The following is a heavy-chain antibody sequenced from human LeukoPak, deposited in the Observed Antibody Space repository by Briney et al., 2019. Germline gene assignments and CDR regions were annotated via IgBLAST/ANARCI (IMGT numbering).Heavy chain of an antibody. Sequence: GGSLRLSCAASGFTFSSYGMHWVRQAPGKGLEWVAFIRYDGGNKYYADSVKGRFTISRDNSKNTLYLQMTSLRGEDTALYYCAKERDYRVSTSCDYWGQGTQVTVSS. D-gene: IGHD3-10*01. CDR3: AKERDYRVSTSCDY. CDR2: IRYDGGNK. CDR1: GFTFSSYG. V-gene: IGHV3-30*02. J-gene: IGHJ4*02.